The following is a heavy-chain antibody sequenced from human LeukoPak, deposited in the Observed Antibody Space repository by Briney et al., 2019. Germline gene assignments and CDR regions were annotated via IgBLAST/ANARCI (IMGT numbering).Heavy chain of an antibody. CDR1: GFTFSSYA. V-gene: IGHV3-23*01. CDR3: AKVATMVRGVINPALDY. D-gene: IGHD3-10*01. CDR2: ISGSGGST. Sequence: PGGSLRLSCAASGFTFSSYAMSWVRQAPGKGLEWVSAISGSGGSTYYADSVKSRFTISRDNSKNTLYLQMNSLRAEDTAVYYCAKVATMVRGVINPALDYWGQGTLVTVSS. J-gene: IGHJ4*02.